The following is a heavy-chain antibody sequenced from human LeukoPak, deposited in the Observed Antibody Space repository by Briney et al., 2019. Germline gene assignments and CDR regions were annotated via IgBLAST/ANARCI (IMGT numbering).Heavy chain of an antibody. D-gene: IGHD4-23*01. V-gene: IGHV3-33*08. Sequence: GGSLRLSCAASGFTFSGYGMHWVRQAPGKGLEWMAIIWYDGSYKYYADSVKGRFTISRDNSKNTLYLQVNSLTAEDTAVYYCARGNSDAFDIWGHGTMVTVSS. J-gene: IGHJ3*02. CDR2: IWYDGSYK. CDR1: GFTFSGYG. CDR3: ARGNSDAFDI.